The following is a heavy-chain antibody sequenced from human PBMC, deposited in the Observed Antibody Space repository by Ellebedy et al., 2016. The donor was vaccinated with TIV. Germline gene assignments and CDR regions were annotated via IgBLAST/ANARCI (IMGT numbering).Heavy chain of an antibody. J-gene: IGHJ4*02. CDR2: ISVYNGDT. CDR3: ARYTYDILTGDNIRFDN. D-gene: IGHD3-9*01. Sequence: ASVKVSCKTSGYTFSSYGISWVRQAPGQGLEWMGWISVYNGDTYYAQKFQGRVTMATDTSTSTAYMEVRSLRSDDTAVYYCARYTYDILTGDNIRFDNWGQGTLVTVSS. CDR1: GYTFSSYG. V-gene: IGHV1-18*04.